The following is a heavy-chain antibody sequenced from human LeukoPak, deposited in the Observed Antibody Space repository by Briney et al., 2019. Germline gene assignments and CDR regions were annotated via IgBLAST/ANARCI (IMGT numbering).Heavy chain of an antibody. J-gene: IGHJ4*02. CDR2: IYPADFNT. CDR3: ARILSNMVRGVINQPYYFDY. D-gene: IGHD3-10*01. V-gene: IGHV5-51*01. CDR1: GYSFTSYC. Sequence: AASLLISSMGSGYSFTSYCIGRVRQMPRKGLEWMVIIYPADFNTSYSPSFQGQVTISADTSISTAYLKWSSLNASDTAMYYCARILSNMVRGVINQPYYFDYWGQGTLVTVSS.